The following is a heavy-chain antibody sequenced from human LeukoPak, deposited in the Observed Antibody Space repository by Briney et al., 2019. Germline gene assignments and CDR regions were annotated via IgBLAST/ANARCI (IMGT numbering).Heavy chain of an antibody. J-gene: IGHJ4*02. CDR3: ARGFHRLYGSGSYYNPEFDY. CDR2: IIPILGIA. Sequence: SVKVSCKASGYTFTSYAISWVRQAPGQGLEWMGRIIPILGIANYAQKFQGRVTITADKSTSTAYMELSSLRSEDTAVYYCARGFHRLYGSGSYYNPEFDYWGQGTLVTVSS. D-gene: IGHD3-10*01. CDR1: GYTFTSYA. V-gene: IGHV1-69*04.